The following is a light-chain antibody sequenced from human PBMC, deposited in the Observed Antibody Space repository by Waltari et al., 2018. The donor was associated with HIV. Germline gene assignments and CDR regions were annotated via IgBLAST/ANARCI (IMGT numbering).Light chain of an antibody. CDR2: GNS. J-gene: IGLJ2*01. CDR1: SSHLRAGSA. CDR3: QSYDSSLSGSDVV. Sequence: QSVVTQPPSASGAPGQRVTISCPGSSSHLRAGSAVPWYPQLPGTAPKLLIYGNSNRPSGVPDRFSGSKSGTSASLAITGLQAEDEADYYCQSYDSSLSGSDVVFGGGTELTVL. V-gene: IGLV1-40*01.